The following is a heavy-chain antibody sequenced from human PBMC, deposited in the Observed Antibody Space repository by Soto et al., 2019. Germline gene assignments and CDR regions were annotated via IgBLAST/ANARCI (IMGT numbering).Heavy chain of an antibody. V-gene: IGHV4-4*07. CDR1: GGSISSYY. Sequence: SATLSLTCTVSGGSISSYYWSWIRQPAGKGLEWIGRIYTSGSTNYNPSLKSRVTMSVDTSKNQFSLKLSSVTAADTAVYYCARELGYGSSYYYGMDVWGQGTTVTVSS. CDR2: IYTSGST. D-gene: IGHD3-10*01. J-gene: IGHJ6*02. CDR3: ARELGYGSSYYYGMDV.